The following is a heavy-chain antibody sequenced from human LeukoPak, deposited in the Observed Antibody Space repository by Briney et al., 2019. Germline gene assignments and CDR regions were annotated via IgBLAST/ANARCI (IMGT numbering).Heavy chain of an antibody. D-gene: IGHD1-26*01. J-gene: IGHJ4*02. CDR1: GFIFSNHA. CDR2: INGNGGGT. V-gene: IGHV3-64D*06. Sequence: GGSLRLSCSASGFIFSNHAMHWVRQAPGKGLEYVSAINGNGGGTYNADSVKGRFAISRDNSKNTLYLQMSSLRADDTAVYYCVRAIVGATLDYWGQGTLVTVSS. CDR3: VRAIVGATLDY.